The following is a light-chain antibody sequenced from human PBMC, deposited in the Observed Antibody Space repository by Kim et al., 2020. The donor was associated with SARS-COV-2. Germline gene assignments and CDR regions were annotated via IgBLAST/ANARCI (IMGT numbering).Light chain of an antibody. Sequence: EIVLTQSPGTLSLSPGERATLSCRASQSVTSNYLAWYLQKPGQAPRLLMYGASSRATGIPDRFSGSGSGTDFTLTISRLEPEDFAVYYCQQYGRLINFGQGTRLEIK. V-gene: IGKV3-20*01. CDR2: GAS. CDR1: QSVTSNY. J-gene: IGKJ5*01. CDR3: QQYGRLIN.